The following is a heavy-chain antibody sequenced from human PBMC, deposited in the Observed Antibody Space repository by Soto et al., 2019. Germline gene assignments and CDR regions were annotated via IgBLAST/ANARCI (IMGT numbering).Heavy chain of an antibody. CDR2: IYYSGST. CDR3: AREDKWNDDPLDY. J-gene: IGHJ4*02. V-gene: IGHV4-59*01. Sequence: SETLSLTCTVSGGSISSYYWSWVRQPPGKGLEWIGYIYYSGSTNYNPSLKSRVTISVDTSKNQFSLKLSSVTAADTAVYYCAREDKWNDDPLDYWGQGSLVTVSS. D-gene: IGHD1-20*01. CDR1: GGSISSYY.